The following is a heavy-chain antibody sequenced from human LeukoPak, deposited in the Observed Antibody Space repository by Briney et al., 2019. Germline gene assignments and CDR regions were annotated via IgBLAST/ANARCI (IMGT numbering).Heavy chain of an antibody. Sequence: GGSLRLSCADSGFTFSSYAMHWVRQAPGKGLEWVAVISYDGSNKYYADSVKGRFTISRDNSKNTLYLQMNSLRAEDTAVYYCARGTAGTHAFDIWGQGTMVTVSS. D-gene: IGHD6-13*01. CDR2: ISYDGSNK. CDR3: ARGTAGTHAFDI. V-gene: IGHV3-30-3*01. J-gene: IGHJ3*02. CDR1: GFTFSSYA.